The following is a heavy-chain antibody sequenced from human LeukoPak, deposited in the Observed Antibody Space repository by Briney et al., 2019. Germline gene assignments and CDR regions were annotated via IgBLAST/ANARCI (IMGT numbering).Heavy chain of an antibody. V-gene: IGHV1-2*02. CDR2: INSNSRAT. CDR1: GYTFIDHY. J-gene: IGHJ6*03. CDR3: ARDLVIGISGGFYSYMDV. D-gene: IGHD2/OR15-2a*01. Sequence: ASVKVSCEASGYTFIDHYFHWVRQAPGHGLEWMGWINSNSRATRYSQKFQGRVALTRDRSIDTAYMELSSLRSDDTAVYYCARDLVIGISGGFYSYMDVWGKGTTVTVSS.